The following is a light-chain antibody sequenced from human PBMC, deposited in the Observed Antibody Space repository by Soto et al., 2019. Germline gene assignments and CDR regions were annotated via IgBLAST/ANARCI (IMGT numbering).Light chain of an antibody. CDR2: DAS. V-gene: IGKV1-33*01. J-gene: IGKJ4*01. CDR1: QDISNY. CDR3: QQYDNLPLT. Sequence: DIQMTQSPSSLSSSVGDRVTITCQASQDISNYLNWYQQKPGKAPKLLIYDASNLETGVPSRFSGSGSGTDFTFTISSLQPEDIATYYCQQYDNLPLTFGGGTKADIK.